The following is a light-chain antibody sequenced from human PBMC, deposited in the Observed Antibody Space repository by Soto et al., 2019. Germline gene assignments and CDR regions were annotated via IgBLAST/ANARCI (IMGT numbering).Light chain of an antibody. CDR1: QSISNW. CDR2: DAS. J-gene: IGKJ4*01. Sequence: DIQMTQSPSTLSASVGDRVTITCRASQSISNWLAWYQQKPGKAPKLLIYDASSLQSGVPSRFSGSGSGTEFTLSISSLQPDDFATYYCQQYSTYSPLAFGGGTKVDIK. CDR3: QQYSTYSPLA. V-gene: IGKV1-5*01.